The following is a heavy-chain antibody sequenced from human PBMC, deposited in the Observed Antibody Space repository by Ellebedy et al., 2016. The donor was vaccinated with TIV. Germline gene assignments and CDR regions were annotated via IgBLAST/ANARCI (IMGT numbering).Heavy chain of an antibody. D-gene: IGHD2-15*01. CDR2: LYTSGST. CDR1: RFIVSNKY. V-gene: IGHV3-53*01. J-gene: IGHJ4*02. Sequence: GESLKISCAASRFIVSNKYMSWVRQAPGKGLEWVSILYTSGSTYYADSVKGRFTISRDNSKNTLDLQLNSLRAEDTAIYYCAKLTSTVVGAATNYWGQGTLVTVSS. CDR3: AKLTSTVVGAATNY.